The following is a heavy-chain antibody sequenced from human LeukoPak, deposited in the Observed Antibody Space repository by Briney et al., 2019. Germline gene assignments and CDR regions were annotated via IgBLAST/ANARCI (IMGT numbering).Heavy chain of an antibody. CDR2: INPKSGGT. J-gene: IGHJ4*02. Sequence: APVKVSCKASGYTFTGYYIHWVRQAPGQGLEWMGWINPKSGGTNYAQKFQVRVTMTRDTSISTAYMELSGLTSDDTAVYYCARDMEWGFDYWGQGTLLTVSS. D-gene: IGHD3-3*01. CDR3: ARDMEWGFDY. V-gene: IGHV1-2*02. CDR1: GYTFTGYY.